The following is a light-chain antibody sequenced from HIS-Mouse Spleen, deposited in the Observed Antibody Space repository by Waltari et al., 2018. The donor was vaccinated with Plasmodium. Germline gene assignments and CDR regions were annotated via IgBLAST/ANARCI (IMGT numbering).Light chain of an antibody. CDR3: LLTCSGARV. Sequence: GTVTLTCGSSTGAVTSGHYPYWFQQKPGQAPRTLFDDTSNKHSWTPARFSCSLLGGKAALTLSGAQTEDDAEYCCLLTCSGARVFGGGTKLTVL. CDR2: DTS. CDR1: TGAVTSGHY. V-gene: IGLV7-46*01. J-gene: IGLJ3*02.